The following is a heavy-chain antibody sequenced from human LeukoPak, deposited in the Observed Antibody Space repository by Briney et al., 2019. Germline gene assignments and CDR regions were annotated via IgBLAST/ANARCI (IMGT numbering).Heavy chain of an antibody. D-gene: IGHD5-12*01. J-gene: IGHJ4*02. CDR2: VIPMVGTA. CDR3: ARGTDDYIVATTSFEY. CDR1: GYTFTGYY. Sequence: GASVKVSCKASGYTFTGYYMHWVRQAPGQGLEWMGGVIPMVGTANIAQKFQGRVTITADESTSTAYMEVSSLRSDDTAVYYCARGTDDYIVATTSFEYWGQGTLVTVSS. V-gene: IGHV1-69*13.